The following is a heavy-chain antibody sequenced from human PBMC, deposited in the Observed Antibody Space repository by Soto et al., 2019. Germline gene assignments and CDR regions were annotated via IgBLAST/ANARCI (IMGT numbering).Heavy chain of an antibody. CDR2: ISGSGGST. V-gene: IGHV3-23*01. CDR1: GFTFSSYA. D-gene: IGHD3-9*01. CDR3: AKGITIFLFSAFDI. J-gene: IGHJ3*02. Sequence: EVQLLESGGGLVQPGGSLRLSCAASGFTFSSYAMSWVRQAPGKGLEWVSAISGSGGSTYYADSVKGRFTISRDNSKNTLYLQVNSLIAEDKAVYYCAKGITIFLFSAFDIWGQGTMVTVSS.